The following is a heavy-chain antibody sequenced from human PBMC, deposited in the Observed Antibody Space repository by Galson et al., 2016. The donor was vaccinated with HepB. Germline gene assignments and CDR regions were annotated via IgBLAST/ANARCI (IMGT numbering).Heavy chain of an antibody. V-gene: IGHV3-30*18. CDR1: GFTFSNYG. Sequence: SLRLSCAASGFTFSNYGMHWVRQAPGKGLEWVAVMSYDGNHKYYADSVKGRFTISRDNSKNTLYLQMNSLRPEDTAVYYCLEGNPHYDFWGGNPFDSWGQGSLVTASS. CDR3: LEGNPHYDFWGGNPFDS. CDR2: MSYDGNHK. D-gene: IGHD3-3*01. J-gene: IGHJ4*02.